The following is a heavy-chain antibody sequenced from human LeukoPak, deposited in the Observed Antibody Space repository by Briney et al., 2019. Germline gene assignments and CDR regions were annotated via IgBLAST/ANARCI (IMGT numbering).Heavy chain of an antibody. CDR2: IYYSGST. Sequence: SSETLSLTCTVSGGSISSYYWSWIRQPPGKGLEWIGYIYYSGSTNYNPSLKSRVTISVDTSKNQFSLKLSSVTAADTAVYYCAITISYGYVIDYWGQGTLVTVSS. D-gene: IGHD5-18*01. V-gene: IGHV4-59*01. CDR3: AITISYGYVIDY. J-gene: IGHJ4*02. CDR1: GGSISSYY.